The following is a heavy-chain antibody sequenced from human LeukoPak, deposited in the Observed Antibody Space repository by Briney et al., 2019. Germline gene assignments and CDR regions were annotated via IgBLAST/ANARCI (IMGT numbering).Heavy chain of an antibody. Sequence: PGGSLRLSCAAPGFTFSSYARSWVRQAPGKGLEWVSAISGSGGSTYYADSVKGRFTISRDNSKNTLYLQMNSLRAEDTAVYYCAKVLGVVGDYWGQGTLVTVSS. CDR1: GFTFSSYA. V-gene: IGHV3-23*01. CDR2: ISGSGGST. D-gene: IGHD3-3*01. CDR3: AKVLGVVGDY. J-gene: IGHJ4*02.